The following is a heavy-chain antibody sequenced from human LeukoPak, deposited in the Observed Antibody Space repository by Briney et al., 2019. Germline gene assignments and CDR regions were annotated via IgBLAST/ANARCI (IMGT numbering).Heavy chain of an antibody. CDR2: ISGSTRYI. D-gene: IGHD5-24*01. CDR1: GFSFENYN. V-gene: IGHV3-21*01. CDR3: ARGDMATNTYFDY. J-gene: IGHJ4*02. Sequence: GGSLRLSCAASGFSFENYNMNWVRQAPGEGLEWVSSISGSTRYIYYADSLKGRFTISRDNAKNSVYLQMNSLRVEDTAVYYCARGDMATNTYFDYWGQGTLVTVSS.